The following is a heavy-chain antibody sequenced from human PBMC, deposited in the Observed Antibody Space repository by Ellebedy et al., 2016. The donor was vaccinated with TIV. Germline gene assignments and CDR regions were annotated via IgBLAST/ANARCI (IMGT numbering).Heavy chain of an antibody. V-gene: IGHV3-33*08. CDR3: ARDSSGWFDP. D-gene: IGHD3-22*01. CDR1: GFTFSSYG. J-gene: IGHJ5*02. Sequence: GESLKISCAASGFTFSSYGMHWVRQAPGKGLEWVAVIWYDGSNKYYADSVKGRFTISRDNAKNTLYLQMNSLRAEDTAVYYCARDSSGWFDPWGQGTLVTVSS. CDR2: IWYDGSNK.